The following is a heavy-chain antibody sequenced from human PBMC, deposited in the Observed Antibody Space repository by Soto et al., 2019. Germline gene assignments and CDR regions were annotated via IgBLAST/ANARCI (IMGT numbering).Heavy chain of an antibody. J-gene: IGHJ6*02. Sequence: GGSLRLSCAASGFTFSSYSMNWVRQAPGKGLEWVSYISSSSSTIYYADSVKGRFTISRDNAKNSLYLQMNSLRAEDTAVYYCARALVVITYYYGMDVWGQGTTVTVSS. CDR2: ISSSSSTI. V-gene: IGHV3-48*04. CDR1: GFTFSSYS. D-gene: IGHD3-22*01. CDR3: ARALVVITYYYGMDV.